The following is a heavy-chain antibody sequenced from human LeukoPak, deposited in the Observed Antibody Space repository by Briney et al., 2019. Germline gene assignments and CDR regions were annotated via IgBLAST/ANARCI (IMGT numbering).Heavy chain of an antibody. V-gene: IGHV1-18*01. CDR3: ARAANYYGSGLLYYFDY. D-gene: IGHD3-10*01. CDR2: ISAYNGNT. J-gene: IGHJ4*02. CDR1: GYTFTSYG. Sequence: GASVKVSCEASGYTFTSYGISWVRQAPGQGLEWMGWISAYNGNTNYAQKLQGRVTMTTDTSTSTAYMELRSLRSDDTAVYYCARAANYYGSGLLYYFDYWGQGTLVTVSS.